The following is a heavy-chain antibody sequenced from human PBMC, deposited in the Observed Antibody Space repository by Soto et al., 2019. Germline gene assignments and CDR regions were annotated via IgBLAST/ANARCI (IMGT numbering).Heavy chain of an antibody. CDR2: IKKQADGGTT. D-gene: IGHD6-19*01. CDR1: GFTFSNAW. V-gene: IGHV3-15*01. J-gene: IGHJ4*02. Sequence: EVQLVESGGGLVKPGGSLRLSCAASGFTFSNAWMSWVRQAPGKGLEWVGLIKKQADGGTTEYAAPLKGRFTISRDDSENTLYLQMSGLQNEDTAVYYCRTQWLDWGKGPLVTVSS. CDR3: RTQWLD.